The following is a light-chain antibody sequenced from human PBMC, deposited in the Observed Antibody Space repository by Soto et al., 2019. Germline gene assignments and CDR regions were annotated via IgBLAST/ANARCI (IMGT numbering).Light chain of an antibody. CDR2: DVS. J-gene: IGLJ1*01. CDR3: SSYTTSNTYV. CDR1: SSDVGSSNG. Sequence: QSALTQPPSVSGSPGQSVAISCTGTSSDVGSSNGVSWYQQPPGTAPKLMIYDVSNRPSGVPDRFSGSKSGNTASLTISGLQAEDESDYYCSSYTTSNTYVFGTGTKVTVL. V-gene: IGLV2-18*02.